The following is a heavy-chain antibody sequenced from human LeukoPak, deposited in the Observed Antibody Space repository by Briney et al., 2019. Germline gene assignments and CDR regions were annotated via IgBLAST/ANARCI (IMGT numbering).Heavy chain of an antibody. Sequence: GSLRLSCAAPGFTFSSYAMSWVRQAPGKGLEWVLAISGSGGSTYYADSVKGRFTISRDNSKNTLYLQMNSLRAEDTAVYYCAKDLTATVPAPFDYWGQGTLVTVSS. J-gene: IGHJ4*02. CDR3: AKDLTATVPAPFDY. CDR2: ISGSGGST. V-gene: IGHV3-23*01. CDR1: GFTFSSYA. D-gene: IGHD4-17*01.